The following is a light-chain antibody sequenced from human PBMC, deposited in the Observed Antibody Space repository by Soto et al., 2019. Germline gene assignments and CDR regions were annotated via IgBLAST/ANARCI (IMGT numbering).Light chain of an antibody. V-gene: IGKV3-11*01. J-gene: IGKJ1*01. CDR2: HAS. CDR1: QSVGTY. Sequence: EIVMTQSPATLSVSPGERATLSCRASQSVGTYLAWYRQRPGQSPTLLIYHASNRPTGIPARFSGSGSGTDFTLTISSLEPEAFAVYYCQHHSDWFSWSFGQGTKVDIK. CDR3: QHHSDWFSWS.